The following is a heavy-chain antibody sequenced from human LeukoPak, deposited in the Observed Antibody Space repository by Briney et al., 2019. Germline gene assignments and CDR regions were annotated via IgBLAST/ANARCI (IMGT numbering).Heavy chain of an antibody. CDR2: IYSGGST. CDR1: AFTVSSNY. J-gene: IGHJ4*01. CDR3: ARESGNYYGSGSYYV. V-gene: IGHV3-53*01. Sequence: GGSLRLSCAASAFTVSSNYMSWVRQAPGKGLEWDSVIYSGGSTYYADSVKGRFTISRDNSKNTLYLQMNSLRAEDTAVYYCARESGNYYGSGSYYVWGQGTLVTVSS. D-gene: IGHD3-10*01.